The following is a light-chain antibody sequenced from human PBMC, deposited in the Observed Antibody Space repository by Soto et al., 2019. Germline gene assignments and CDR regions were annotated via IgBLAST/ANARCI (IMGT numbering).Light chain of an antibody. CDR2: AAS. J-gene: IGKJ5*01. V-gene: IGKV1-17*01. CDR1: QSIRND. CDR3: LQHNRHPWT. Sequence: DIQMTLSPSTLSAFVGDRVTITCRESQSIRNDLGWYQQKPGKAPKRLIYAASSLQSGVPSRFCCSGSGTEITLTISSRQPAEFATYYCLQHNRHPWTFAQGTRLEIK.